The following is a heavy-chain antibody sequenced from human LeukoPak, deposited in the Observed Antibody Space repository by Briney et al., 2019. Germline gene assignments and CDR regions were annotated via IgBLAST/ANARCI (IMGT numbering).Heavy chain of an antibody. CDR3: ARVGSIAARPVWGY. CDR1: GGSISSGSYY. Sequence: SETLSLTCTVSGGSISSGSYYWSWIRQPAGKGLEWIGRIYTSGSTNYNPSLKSRVTISVDTSKNQFSLKLSSVTAADTAVYYCARVGSIAARPVWGYWGQGTLVTVSS. CDR2: IYTSGST. V-gene: IGHV4-61*02. J-gene: IGHJ4*02. D-gene: IGHD6-6*01.